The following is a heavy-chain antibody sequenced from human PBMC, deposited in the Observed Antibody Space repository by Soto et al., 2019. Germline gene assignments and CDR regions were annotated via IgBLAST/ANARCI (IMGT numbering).Heavy chain of an antibody. Sequence: QLQLQESGPGLVKPSETLSLTCSVSGDSISSSNYYWGWIRQPPGKGLEWIGSIYYSGSTYYNPSLKSRVSMSLDLSKNHFSLKLTSLTAADTTDYYYASNELLTAYFTQFLFDYWGRGTLVTVSA. CDR1: GDSISSSNYY. D-gene: IGHD3-9*01. CDR3: ASNELLTAYFTQFLFDY. V-gene: IGHV4-39*02. CDR2: IYYSGST. J-gene: IGHJ4*01.